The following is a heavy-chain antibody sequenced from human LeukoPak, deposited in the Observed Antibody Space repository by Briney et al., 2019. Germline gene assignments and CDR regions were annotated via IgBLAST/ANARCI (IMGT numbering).Heavy chain of an antibody. CDR2: FDPEDGET. CDR1: GYTLTELS. Sequence: ASVKVSCKVSGYTLTELSMHWVRQAPGKGLEWMGGFDPEDGETIYAQKFQGRVTMTEDTSTDTAYMELSSLRSEDTAVYYCATGRGYDFWSDLDYWGQGILVTVSS. V-gene: IGHV1-24*01. CDR3: ATGRGYDFWSDLDY. D-gene: IGHD3-3*01. J-gene: IGHJ4*02.